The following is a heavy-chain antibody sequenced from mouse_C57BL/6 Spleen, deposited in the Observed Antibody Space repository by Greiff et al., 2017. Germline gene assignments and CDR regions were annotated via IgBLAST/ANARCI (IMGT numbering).Heavy chain of an antibody. D-gene: IGHD1-1*01. CDR3: TTYDGSSRGFAY. CDR1: GFNIKDDY. V-gene: IGHV14-4*01. J-gene: IGHJ3*01. Sequence: VQLTVSGAELVRPGASVTLSCTASGFNIKDDYMHWVKQRPEQGLEWIGWIDPENGDTEYASKFQGKATITADTSSNTAYLQLSSLTSEDTAVSYCTTYDGSSRGFAYWGQGTLGTVSA. CDR2: IDPENGDT.